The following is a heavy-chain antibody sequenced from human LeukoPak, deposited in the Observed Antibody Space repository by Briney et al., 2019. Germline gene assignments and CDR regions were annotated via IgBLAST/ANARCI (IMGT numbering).Heavy chain of an antibody. CDR1: GDSISSYF. CDR2: IYYSGST. Sequence: SETLSLTCTVSGDSISSYFWNWIRQPPGKGLEWIGYIYYSGSTKYNPSLKSRVTISVDTSKNQISLKVSSVTAADTAVYYCARSYSSVHGMDVWGQGTTVTVSS. V-gene: IGHV4-59*08. CDR3: ARSYSSVHGMDV. D-gene: IGHD3-22*01. J-gene: IGHJ6*02.